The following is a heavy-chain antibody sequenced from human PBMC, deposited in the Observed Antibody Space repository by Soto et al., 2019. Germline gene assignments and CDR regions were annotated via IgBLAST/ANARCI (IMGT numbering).Heavy chain of an antibody. Sequence: QVQLVQSGAEVKKPGSSVKVSCKASGGTFSSYAISWVRQAPGQGLEWMGGIIPIFGTANYAQKIQGRVTITADESTSTVYIELSRLRSEDTAVYYWARDGGVYDYTDLYYFDYLGQGTLVTVSS. V-gene: IGHV1-69*01. J-gene: IGHJ4*02. CDR3: ARDGGVYDYTDLYYFDY. D-gene: IGHD4-4*01. CDR1: GGTFSSYA. CDR2: IIPIFGTA.